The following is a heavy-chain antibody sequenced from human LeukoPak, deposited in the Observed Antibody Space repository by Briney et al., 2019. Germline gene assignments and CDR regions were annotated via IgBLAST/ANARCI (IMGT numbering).Heavy chain of an antibody. D-gene: IGHD2-15*01. CDR3: ARAYCSGGSCYSEVDY. Sequence: ASVKVSCKASGYTFTSYYMHWVRQAPGQGLEWMGIINPSGGSTSYAQKFQGRVTMTRDTSTSTVYMELSSLRSEDTAVYYCARAYCSGGSCYSEVDYWGQGTLVTVSS. CDR2: INPSGGST. J-gene: IGHJ4*02. CDR1: GYTFTSYY. V-gene: IGHV1-46*01.